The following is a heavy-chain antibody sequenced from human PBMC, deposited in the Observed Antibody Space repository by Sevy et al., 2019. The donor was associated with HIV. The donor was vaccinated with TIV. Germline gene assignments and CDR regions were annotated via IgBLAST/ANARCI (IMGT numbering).Heavy chain of an antibody. CDR1: GYTFTGYY. V-gene: IGHV1-2*06. CDR3: ARDHSPYYYGSGSNGMDV. CDR2: INPNSGGT. D-gene: IGHD3-10*01. J-gene: IGHJ6*02. Sequence: ASVKVSCKASGYTFTGYYMHWVRQAPGQGLEWMGRINPNSGGTNYAQKFQGRVTMTRDTSISTAYMELSRLRSDDTAVYYCARDHSPYYYGSGSNGMDVWCQGTTVTVSS.